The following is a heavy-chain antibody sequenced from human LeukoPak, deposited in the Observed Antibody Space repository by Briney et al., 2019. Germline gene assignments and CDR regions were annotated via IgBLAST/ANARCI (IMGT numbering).Heavy chain of an antibody. D-gene: IGHD3-22*01. CDR1: GYTFTSYG. CDR3: ARLDPDSSGYYYYFDY. Sequence: VASVKVSCKASGYTFTSYGISWVRQAPGQGLEWMGWISAYNGNANYAQKLQGRVTMTTDTSTSTAYMELRSLRSDDTAVYYCARLDPDSSGYYYYFDYWGQGTLVTVSS. J-gene: IGHJ4*02. V-gene: IGHV1-18*01. CDR2: ISAYNGNA.